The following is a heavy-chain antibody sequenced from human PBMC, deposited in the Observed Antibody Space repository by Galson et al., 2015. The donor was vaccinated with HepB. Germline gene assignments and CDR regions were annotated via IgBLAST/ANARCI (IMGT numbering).Heavy chain of an antibody. D-gene: IGHD5-24*01. CDR3: ARYKFDGYNYYYYYYMDV. V-gene: IGHV3-74*01. Sequence: SLRLSCAASGFTFSSYWMHWVRQAPGKGLVWVSRINSDGSSTSYADSVKGRFTISRDNAKNTLYLQMNSLRAEDTAVYYCARYKFDGYNYYYYYYMDVWGKGTTVTVSS. CDR1: GFTFSSYW. CDR2: INSDGSST. J-gene: IGHJ6*03.